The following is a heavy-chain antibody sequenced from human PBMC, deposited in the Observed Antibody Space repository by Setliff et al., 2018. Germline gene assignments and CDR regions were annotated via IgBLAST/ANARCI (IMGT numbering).Heavy chain of an antibody. CDR2: IPYSGNT. D-gene: IGHD3-3*01. Sequence: PSETLSLTCTVSGASIRSGTFYWSWIRLHPGKGLEWIGYIPYSGNTYYNPSLKSRVTMSVDTTKNQFSLKLTSVTAADTAVYYCARVSGFLYVDVWGKGTTVTVSS. J-gene: IGHJ6*03. CDR1: GASIRSGTFY. V-gene: IGHV4-30-4*01. CDR3: ARVSGFLYVDV.